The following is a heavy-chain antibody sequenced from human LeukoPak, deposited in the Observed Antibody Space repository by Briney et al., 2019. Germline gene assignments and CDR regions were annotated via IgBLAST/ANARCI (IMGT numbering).Heavy chain of an antibody. D-gene: IGHD3-10*02. V-gene: IGHV4-39*01. CDR1: GGSISSGGYY. CDR3: ARHVVRGAYYYYGMDV. CDR2: IYYSGST. Sequence: PSETLSLTCTVSGGSISSGGYYWSWIRQHPGKGLEWIGYIYYSGSTYYNPSLKSRVTISVDTSKNQFSLKLSSVTAADTAVYYCARHVVRGAYYYYGMDVWGQGTTVTVSS. J-gene: IGHJ6*02.